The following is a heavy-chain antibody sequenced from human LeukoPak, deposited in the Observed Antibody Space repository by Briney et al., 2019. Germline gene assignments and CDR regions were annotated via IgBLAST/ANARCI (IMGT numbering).Heavy chain of an antibody. D-gene: IGHD3-22*01. Sequence: VASVKVSCKASGYTFTGYYMHWVRQAPGQGLEWMGWINPNSGGTNYAQKFQGRVTMTRDTSISTAYMELSRLRSDDTAVYYCARGVYYDSSGYYYTSYNWFDPWGQGTLVTVSS. V-gene: IGHV1-2*02. J-gene: IGHJ5*02. CDR2: INPNSGGT. CDR1: GYTFTGYY. CDR3: ARGVYYDSSGYYYTSYNWFDP.